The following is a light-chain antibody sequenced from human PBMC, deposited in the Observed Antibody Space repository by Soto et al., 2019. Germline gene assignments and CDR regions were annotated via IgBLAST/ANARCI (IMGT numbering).Light chain of an antibody. CDR1: QTINNL. Sequence: IERSHSKTTLSASVGDRVSITCRASQTINNLMAWYQQKPGQAPKLLIYKASNLETGVPSRFSGSGSGTEFTLTISSLQPDDFATYYCQQYSSYLSLTFGGGTK. CDR2: KAS. J-gene: IGKJ4*01. CDR3: QQYSSYLSLT. V-gene: IGKV1-5*03.